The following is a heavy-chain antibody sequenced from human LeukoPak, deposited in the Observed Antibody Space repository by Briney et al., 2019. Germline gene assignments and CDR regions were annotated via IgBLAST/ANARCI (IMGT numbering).Heavy chain of an antibody. CDR1: GGSMSSSSYY. Sequence: SETLSLTCTVSGGSMSSSSYYWGWIRQPPGKGLEWIGSIYHSGSTYYNPSLKSRVTISVDTSKNQFSLKLSSVTAADTAVYYCARLLVYYYYMDVWGKGTTVTVSS. CDR3: ARLLVYYYYMDV. D-gene: IGHD2-15*01. V-gene: IGHV4-39*07. J-gene: IGHJ6*03. CDR2: IYHSGST.